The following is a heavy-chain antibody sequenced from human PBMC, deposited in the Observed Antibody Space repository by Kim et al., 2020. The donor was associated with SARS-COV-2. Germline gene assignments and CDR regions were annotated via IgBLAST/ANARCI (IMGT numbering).Heavy chain of an antibody. CDR2: IIPIFGTA. J-gene: IGHJ6*02. Sequence: SVKVSCKASGGTFSSYAISWVRQAPGQGLEWMGGIIPIFGTANYAQKFQGRVTITADESTSTAYMELSSLRSEDTAVYYCARTEIAAAADWNYYGMDVWGQGTTVTVSS. V-gene: IGHV1-69*13. CDR1: GGTFSSYA. D-gene: IGHD6-13*01. CDR3: ARTEIAAAADWNYYGMDV.